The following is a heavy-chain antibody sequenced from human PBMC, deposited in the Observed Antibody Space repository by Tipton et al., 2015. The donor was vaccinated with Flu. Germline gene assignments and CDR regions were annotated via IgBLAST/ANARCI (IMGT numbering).Heavy chain of an antibody. D-gene: IGHD6-13*01. Sequence: SLRLSCSASGFTFSRYTMAWVRQAPGKGLEWVANIKQDGSEKYYVDSVKGRFTISRDNAKNSLYLQMHSLRVDDTAVYYCVRAIAAAGSRWGQGTLVTVSS. J-gene: IGHJ4*02. CDR2: IKQDGSEK. V-gene: IGHV3-7*01. CDR3: VRAIAAAGSR. CDR1: GFTFSRYT.